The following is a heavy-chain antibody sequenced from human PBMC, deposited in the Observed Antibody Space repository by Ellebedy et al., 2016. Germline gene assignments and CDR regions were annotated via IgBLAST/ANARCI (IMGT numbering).Heavy chain of an antibody. CDR1: GYTFTSYG. Sequence: ASVKVSXKASGYTFTSYGISWVRQAPGQGLEWMGWISAYNGNTNYAQKLQGRVTMTTDTSTSTAYMELRSLRSDDTAVYYCARGDWNYASNSIFDYWGQGTLVTVSS. D-gene: IGHD1-7*01. CDR2: ISAYNGNT. V-gene: IGHV1-18*01. J-gene: IGHJ4*02. CDR3: ARGDWNYASNSIFDY.